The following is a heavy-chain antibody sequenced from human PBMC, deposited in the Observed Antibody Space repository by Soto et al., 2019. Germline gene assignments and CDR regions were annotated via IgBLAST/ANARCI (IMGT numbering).Heavy chain of an antibody. CDR3: ARDYSSGNDAFDI. V-gene: IGHV3-21*01. J-gene: IGHJ3*02. Sequence: GGSLRLSCTSSGVTFSNYAMSWVRQATGKGLEWVSSISSSSSYIYYADSVKGRFTISRDNAKNSLYLQMNSLRAEDTAVYYCARDYSSGNDAFDIWGQGTMVTVSS. CDR1: GVTFSNYA. CDR2: ISSSSSYI. D-gene: IGHD6-19*01.